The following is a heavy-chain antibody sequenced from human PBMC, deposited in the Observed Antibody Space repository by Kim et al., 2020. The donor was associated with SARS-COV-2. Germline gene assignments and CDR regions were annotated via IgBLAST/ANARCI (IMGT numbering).Heavy chain of an antibody. J-gene: IGHJ4*01. CDR3: APYYDSNSYRGQWD. CDR2: ISSNSGHT. V-gene: IGHV1-18*01. Sequence: ASVKVSCKASGYSFSNYGLVGARQAPGQGLEWIGWISSNSGHTKYAQNVQGRVTLTTDTSTNTGYMELSSLSSDDTAVYYCAPYYDSNSYRGQWDWGQGTPVTVSS. D-gene: IGHD3-22*01. CDR1: GYSFSNYG.